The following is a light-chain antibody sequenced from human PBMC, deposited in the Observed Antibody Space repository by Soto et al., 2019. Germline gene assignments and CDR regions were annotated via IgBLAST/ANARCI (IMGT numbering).Light chain of an antibody. CDR3: KQYKEWPPFT. J-gene: IGKJ5*01. CDR2: GAS. V-gene: IGKV3-15*01. Sequence: EIVMTQSPATLSVSPGETATLSCSASQSVSNNVAWYQQKPGQAPRLLILGASTRATGIPARFSGSGSGTEFTLSISSLQSEDFAVYYCKQYKEWPPFTFGHGTRLEIK. CDR1: QSVSNN.